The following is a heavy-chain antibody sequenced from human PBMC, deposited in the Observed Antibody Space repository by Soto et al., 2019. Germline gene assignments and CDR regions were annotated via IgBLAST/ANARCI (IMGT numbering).Heavy chain of an antibody. CDR1: GFSFSTYG. CDR3: ARWSGYGDF. D-gene: IGHD6-25*01. V-gene: IGHV3-23*01. J-gene: IGHJ4*02. Sequence: EVQLLESGGGLVQPGGSLSLSCAVSGFSFSTYGVTWVRQAPGKGLARVCGVSGGSGVTHYGDSVKVRFTITGDDSKNTVYLQMHSLRVEDTAVYYCARWSGYGDFWGQGTLVTVSS. CDR2: VSGGSGVT.